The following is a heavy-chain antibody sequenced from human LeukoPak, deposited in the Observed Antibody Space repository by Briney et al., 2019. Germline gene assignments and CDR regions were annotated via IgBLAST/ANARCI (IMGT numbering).Heavy chain of an antibody. CDR2: ISAYNGNT. J-gene: IGHJ4*02. Sequence: GASVTVSCKASGYTFTSYGISWVRQAPGQGLEWMGWISAYNGNTNYAQKLQGRVTITADKSTSTAYMELSSLRSEDTAVYYCATYRNVITGTTGGIDYWGQGTLVTVSS. CDR1: GYTFTSYG. CDR3: ATYRNVITGTTGGIDY. D-gene: IGHD1-20*01. V-gene: IGHV1-18*01.